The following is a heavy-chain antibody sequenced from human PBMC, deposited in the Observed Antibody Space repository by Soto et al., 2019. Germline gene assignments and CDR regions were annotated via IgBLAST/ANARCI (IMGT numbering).Heavy chain of an antibody. J-gene: IGHJ6*02. CDR3: ASSTEDKTGDYYYGMDV. CDR2: IIPIYGTA. Sequence: SVKVSCKASGGTFSSFTISWVRQAPGQGLEWMGGIIPIYGTANYAQKFQDRVTIIADASTTTAYMELSSLRSEDTAVYYCASSTEDKTGDYYYGMDVWGQGTTVTVSS. V-gene: IGHV1-69*13. CDR1: GGTFSSFT. D-gene: IGHD3-10*01.